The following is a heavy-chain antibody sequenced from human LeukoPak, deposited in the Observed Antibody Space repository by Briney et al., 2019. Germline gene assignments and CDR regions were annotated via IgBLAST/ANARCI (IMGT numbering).Heavy chain of an antibody. CDR1: GGSFSGYY. CDR3: ARGIVGPYGMDV. CDR2: INHSGST. J-gene: IGHJ6*02. V-gene: IGHV4-34*01. D-gene: IGHD3-16*02. Sequence: SETLSLTCAVYGGSFSGYYWSWIRQPPGKGLEWIGEINHSGSTNYNPSLKSRVTISVDTSKNQFSLKLSSVTAADTAVYYCARGIVGPYGMDVWGQGTTVTVSS.